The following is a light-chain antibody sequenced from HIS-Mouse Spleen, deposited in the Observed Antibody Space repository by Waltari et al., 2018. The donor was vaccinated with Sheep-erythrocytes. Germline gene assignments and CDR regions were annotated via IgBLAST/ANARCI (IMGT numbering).Light chain of an antibody. V-gene: IGKV1-33*01. CDR3: QQYDNLLT. J-gene: IGKJ4*01. CDR1: QDISNY. CDR2: DAS. Sequence: DIQMTQSPYSLSASVGNRVPITCQASQDISNYLNWYQQKPGKAPKLLIYDASNLETGVPSRFSGSGSGTDFTFTISSLQPEDIATYYCQQYDNLLTFGGGTKVEIK.